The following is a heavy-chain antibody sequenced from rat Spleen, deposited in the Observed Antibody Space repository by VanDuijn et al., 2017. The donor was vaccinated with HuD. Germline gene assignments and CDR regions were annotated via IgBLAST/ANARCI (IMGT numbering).Heavy chain of an antibody. Sequence: QVQLKESGPGLVQPSQTLSLTCTVSGFSLIRNGVSWVRQPSGKGLEWMGKMWYDGDTAYNSALKSRLSISKDTSKSQAFLKMNSLQTDDTGTYYCTRDTMMVIIGDYWGQGVMVTVSS. J-gene: IGHJ2*01. V-gene: IGHV2-63*01. D-gene: IGHD1-12*03. CDR2: MWYDGDT. CDR3: TRDTMMVIIGDY. CDR1: GFSLIRNG.